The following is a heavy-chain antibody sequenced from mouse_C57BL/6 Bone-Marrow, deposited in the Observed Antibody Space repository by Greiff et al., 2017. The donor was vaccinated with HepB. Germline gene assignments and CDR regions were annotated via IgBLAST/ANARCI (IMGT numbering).Heavy chain of an antibody. Sequence: QVQLQQPGAELVKPGASVKLSCKASGYTFTSYWMHWVKQRPGQGLEWIGMIHPNSGSTNYNEKFKSKATLTVDKSSSTAYMQLSSLTSEDSAVDYGARGGDDEAYWGQGTLGTVSA. CDR1: GYTFTSYW. V-gene: IGHV1-64*01. J-gene: IGHJ3*01. D-gene: IGHD2-2*01. CDR2: IHPNSGST. CDR3: ARGGDDEAY.